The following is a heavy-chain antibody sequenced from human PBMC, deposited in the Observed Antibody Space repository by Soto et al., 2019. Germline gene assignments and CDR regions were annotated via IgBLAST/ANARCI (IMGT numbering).Heavy chain of an antibody. J-gene: IGHJ4*02. Sequence: EVQLVESGGGVVQPGGSLRLSCAASGFTFSSYAMHWVRQAPGKGLEYVAGISRNGGSTYYANSVKGRFTISRDNSKSTLYLQVGSLRAEAMAVYYCARYGLHFDYWGQGTLVTVSS. CDR1: GFTFSSYA. D-gene: IGHD2-21*02. CDR2: ISRNGGST. CDR3: ARYGLHFDY. V-gene: IGHV3-64*01.